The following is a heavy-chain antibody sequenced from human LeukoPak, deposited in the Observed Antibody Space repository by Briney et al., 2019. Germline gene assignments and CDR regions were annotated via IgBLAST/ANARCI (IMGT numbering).Heavy chain of an antibody. V-gene: IGHV4-59*08. CDR1: GGSISSYY. CDR3: ARKIGGAWDY. D-gene: IGHD3-16*01. J-gene: IGHJ4*02. Sequence: SETLSLTCTVSGGSISSYYWSWIRQPPGKGLEWIGYIYYSGSTNYNPSLKSRVTISVDTSKNQFSLKLSSVTAADTAVYYRARKIGGAWDYWGQGTLVTVSS. CDR2: IYYSGST.